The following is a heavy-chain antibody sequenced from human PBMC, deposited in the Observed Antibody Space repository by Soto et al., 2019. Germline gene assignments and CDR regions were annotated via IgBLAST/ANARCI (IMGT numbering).Heavy chain of an antibody. V-gene: IGHV4-31*03. Sequence: QVQLQESGPGLVKPSQTLSLTCTVSGGSISSGGYYWSWIRQHPGKGLEWIGYIYYSGSTYYNPSLKSRVTISVDTSKNQFSLKLSSVTAADSAVYYCARGKVRGVIIDYWGQGTLVTVSS. J-gene: IGHJ4*02. CDR3: ARGKVRGVIIDY. CDR1: GGSISSGGYY. CDR2: IYYSGST. D-gene: IGHD3-10*01.